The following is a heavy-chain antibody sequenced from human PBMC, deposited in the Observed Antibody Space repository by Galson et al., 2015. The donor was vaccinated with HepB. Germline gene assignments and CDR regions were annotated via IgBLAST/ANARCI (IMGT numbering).Heavy chain of an antibody. CDR3: VRSSGYSRTWYAGPADFDY. CDR2: TTSTSSYV. CDR1: GFTFSNFN. Sequence: SLRLSCAASGFTFSNFNMNWVRQAPGKGLEWVSSTTSTSSYVYYAGSVKGRFAISRDNAKNSLYLRMNSFRAEDTAVYYCVRSSGYSRTWYAGPADFDYWGQGILVTVSS. V-gene: IGHV3-21*01. J-gene: IGHJ4*02. D-gene: IGHD6-13*01.